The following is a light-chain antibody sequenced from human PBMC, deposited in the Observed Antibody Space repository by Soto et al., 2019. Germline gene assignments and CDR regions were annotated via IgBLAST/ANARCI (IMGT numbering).Light chain of an antibody. CDR1: NSDLPKYDS. CDR2: EAI. J-gene: IGLJ2*01. CDR3: ASYTGRNAWL. Sequence: QSALTQPASVSGSPGQSITISCTGTNSDLPKYDSVSWYQQHPGKAPKLILFEAINRPSGISNRFSGSKSGTTASLTISGLQTDDEADYYCASYTGRNAWLFGGGTKLTVL. V-gene: IGLV2-14*01.